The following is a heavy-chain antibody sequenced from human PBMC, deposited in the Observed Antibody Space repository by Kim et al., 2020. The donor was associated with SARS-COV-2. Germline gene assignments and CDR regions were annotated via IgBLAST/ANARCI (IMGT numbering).Heavy chain of an antibody. V-gene: IGHV4-31*03. J-gene: IGHJ6*01. CDR2: IYYNGST. Sequence: SETLSLTCTVSGGSISSGGYYWSWIRQNPGKGLEWNGYIYYNGSTYYNPTLKSRVTIQVDKSKNQFSLNLSSVTAADMAVYYCARDNQEEGNYYYYGMDV. CDR1: GGSISSGGYY. CDR3: ARDNQEEGNYYYYGMDV. D-gene: IGHD2-2*01.